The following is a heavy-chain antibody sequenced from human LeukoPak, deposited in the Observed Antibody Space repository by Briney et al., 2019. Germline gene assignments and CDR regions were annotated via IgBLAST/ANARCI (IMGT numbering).Heavy chain of an antibody. V-gene: IGHV4-4*07. CDR1: GGSISSYY. CDR3: ARGEEYYYYYYMDV. J-gene: IGHJ6*03. Sequence: PSETLSLTCTVSGGSISSYYWSWIRQPAGKGLEWIGRIYTSGSTNYNPSLKSRVTMSVDTSKNQFSLKLSSVTAADTAVYYCARGEEYYYYYYMDVWGKGTTVTVSS. CDR2: IYTSGST.